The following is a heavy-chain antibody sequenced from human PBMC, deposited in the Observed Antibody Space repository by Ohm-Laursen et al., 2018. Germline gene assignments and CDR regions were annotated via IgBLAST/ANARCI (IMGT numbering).Heavy chain of an antibody. CDR3: ARDSVGIVIPNDALDI. V-gene: IGHV1-2*02. Sequence: ASVKVSCKASGYTFTGYYMHWVRQAPGQGLEWMGWINPNSGGTNYAQKFQGRVTMTRDTSISTAYMELSRLRSDDTAVYYCARDSVGIVIPNDALDIWGQGTMVTVSS. D-gene: IGHD1-26*01. CDR1: GYTFTGYY. J-gene: IGHJ3*02. CDR2: INPNSGGT.